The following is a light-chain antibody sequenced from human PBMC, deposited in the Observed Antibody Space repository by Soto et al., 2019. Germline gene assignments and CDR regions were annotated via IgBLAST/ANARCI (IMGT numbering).Light chain of an antibody. Sequence: QSVLTQPASVSGSPGQSITISCTGTSRDFSGHNHVPWYQHHPGKAPKLIIYEVSNRPSGVSNRFSGSKSGNTASLTISGLQAEDEADYYCSSYTNSGVFGTGTKVTVL. V-gene: IGLV2-14*01. J-gene: IGLJ1*01. CDR3: SSYTNSGV. CDR2: EVS. CDR1: SRDFSGHNH.